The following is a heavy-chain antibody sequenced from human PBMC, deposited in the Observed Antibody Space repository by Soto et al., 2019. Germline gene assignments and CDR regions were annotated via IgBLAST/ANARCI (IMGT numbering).Heavy chain of an antibody. V-gene: IGHV5-10-1*01. CDR3: ARTSMQSRGYSYGLGGMDG. CDR2: IDPSDSYT. CDR1: GYSFTSYW. D-gene: IGHD5-18*01. J-gene: IGHJ6*02. Sequence: EVQLVQSGAEVKKPGESLRISCKGSGYSFTSYWISWVRQMPGKGLEWMGRIDPSDSYTNYSPSFQGHVTISADKSISTAYLQWSSLKASDTAMYYCARTSMQSRGYSYGLGGMDGWGQGTTVTVSS.